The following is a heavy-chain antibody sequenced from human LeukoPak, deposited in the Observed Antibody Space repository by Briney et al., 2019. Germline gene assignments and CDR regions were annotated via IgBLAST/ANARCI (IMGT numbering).Heavy chain of an antibody. Sequence: SVKVSCKASGGTFSSYAISWVRQAPGQGLEWMGGIIPIFGTANYAQKFQGRVTITADESTSTAYMELRSLRSDDTAVYYCARDSSSWPRPDYWGQGTLVTVSS. D-gene: IGHD6-13*01. CDR3: ARDSSSWPRPDY. CDR1: GGTFSSYA. V-gene: IGHV1-69*13. J-gene: IGHJ4*02. CDR2: IIPIFGTA.